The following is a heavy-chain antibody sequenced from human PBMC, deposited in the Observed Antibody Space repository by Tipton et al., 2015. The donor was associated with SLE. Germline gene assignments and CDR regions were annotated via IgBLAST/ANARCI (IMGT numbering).Heavy chain of an antibody. V-gene: IGHV3-53*05. CDR2: VSSGGNT. Sequence: SLRLSCTVSGSTVRGNYVSWVRQAPGKGLEWVSVVSSGGNTDYADSVKGRFSISRDNSENTLYLQMKSLRTEDTAVYYCTATKGKLWLASFDYWGPGALVTVSS. D-gene: IGHD6-19*01. J-gene: IGHJ4*02. CDR1: GSTVRGNY. CDR3: TATKGKLWLASFDY.